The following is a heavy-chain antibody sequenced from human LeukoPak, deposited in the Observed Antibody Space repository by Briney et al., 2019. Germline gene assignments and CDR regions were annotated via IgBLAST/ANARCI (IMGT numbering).Heavy chain of an antibody. D-gene: IGHD6-13*01. Sequence: PGGSLRLSCAASGFTFTGSAMHWVRQASGKGLEWVGRIRSKANTYATAYAASVKGRFTISRDDSKNTAYLQLNSLKTDDTAVYYCSAAVGTDFYDYGMDVWGQGTTVTVSS. CDR2: IRSKANTYAT. CDR3: SAAVGTDFYDYGMDV. J-gene: IGHJ6*02. V-gene: IGHV3-73*01. CDR1: GFTFTGSA.